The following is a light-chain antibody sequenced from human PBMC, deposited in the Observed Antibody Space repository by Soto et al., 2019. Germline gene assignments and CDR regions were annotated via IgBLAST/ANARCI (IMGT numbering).Light chain of an antibody. Sequence: TQSPSTLSASVGDRVTITCRASQRISSYLAWYQQKPGQAPRLFIYDASNRATGIPARFSGSGSGTDFTLTIISLEPEDFAVYYCQQRSEWPITFGQGTRLEIK. CDR3: QQRSEWPIT. V-gene: IGKV3-11*01. J-gene: IGKJ5*01. CDR2: DAS. CDR1: QRISSY.